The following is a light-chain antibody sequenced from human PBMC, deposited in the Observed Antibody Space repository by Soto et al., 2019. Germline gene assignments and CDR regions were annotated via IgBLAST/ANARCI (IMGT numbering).Light chain of an antibody. CDR2: GAS. CDR3: QQYNNWPPIT. Sequence: EIVMTQSPATLSVSPGERATLSCRASQSVSSNLAWYQQKPGQAHRLLIYGASTRATGIPARFSGSGSGTEFTLTISSLQSEYFAFYYCQQYNNWPPITFGQGTRLEIK. V-gene: IGKV3-15*01. CDR1: QSVSSN. J-gene: IGKJ5*01.